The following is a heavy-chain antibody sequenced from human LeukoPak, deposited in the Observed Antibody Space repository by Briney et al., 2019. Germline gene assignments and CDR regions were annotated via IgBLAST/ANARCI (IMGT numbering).Heavy chain of an antibody. V-gene: IGHV1-18*01. J-gene: IGHJ5*02. CDR3: ARDHASITGTFNWFDP. Sequence: ASVKVSCKASGYTFTSYGISWVRQAPGQGLEWMGWISAYNGNTNYAQKLQGRVTMTTDTSTSTAYMELGSLRSDDTAVYYCARDHASITGTFNWFDPWGQGTLVTVSS. CDR2: ISAYNGNT. D-gene: IGHD1-20*01. CDR1: GYTFTSYG.